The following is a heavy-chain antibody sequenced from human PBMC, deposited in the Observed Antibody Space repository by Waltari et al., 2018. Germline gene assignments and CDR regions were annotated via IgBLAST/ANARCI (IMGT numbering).Heavy chain of an antibody. CDR2: IEPSDSYT. CDR1: AYSVTSYC. D-gene: IGHD2-2*03. V-gene: IGHV5-10-1*01. Sequence: DVQLVQSGAEVKKPGESLRISCKGSAYSVTSYCLSWVRQMHVKGLEWMGRIEPSDSYTNYSPSFPGHVTISADKSISTAYLQWSSLKASDTAMYYCAGFGYCSSTSCYASAFDIWGQGTMVTVSS. CDR3: AGFGYCSSTSCYASAFDI. J-gene: IGHJ3*02.